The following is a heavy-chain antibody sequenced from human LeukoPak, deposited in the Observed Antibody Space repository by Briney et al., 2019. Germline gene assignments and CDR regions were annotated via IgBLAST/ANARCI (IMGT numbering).Heavy chain of an antibody. CDR2: ISNSGSS. Sequence: SETLSLTCTVSGGSIRRYYWGWIRQSPGKGLEWIGYISNSGSSNYNPSLMSRVTISVDTSKNQFSLNLSSVTAADTAVYYCAGHGVVVTATALSGMDVWGQGTTVTVSS. D-gene: IGHD2-21*02. CDR1: GGSIRRYY. CDR3: AGHGVVVTATALSGMDV. J-gene: IGHJ6*02. V-gene: IGHV4-59*08.